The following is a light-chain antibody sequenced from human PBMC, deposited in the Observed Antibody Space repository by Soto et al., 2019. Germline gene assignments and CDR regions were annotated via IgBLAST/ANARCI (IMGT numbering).Light chain of an antibody. J-gene: IGLJ3*02. CDR3: SSYTSSNTLV. CDR2: DVT. CDR1: SSDVGSYNR. V-gene: IGLV2-18*02. Sequence: QSALTQPPSVSGSPGQSVTISCTGTSSDVGSYNRVSWYQQPPGTAPRVMIYDVTNRPSGVPDRFSGSKSGNTASLTISGLQAEDEADYYCSSYTSSNTLVFGGGTKLPS.